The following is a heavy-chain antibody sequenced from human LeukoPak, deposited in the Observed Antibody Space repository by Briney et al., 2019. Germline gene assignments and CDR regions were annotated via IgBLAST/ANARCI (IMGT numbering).Heavy chain of an antibody. Sequence: GGSLRLSCAASGFTFSNYAMSWVRQAPGKGLEWVSGISWTSGSIGYADSVKGRFTISRDNAKNSLYLQMNSLRAEDTALYYCAKDYYYHGSGSYYSPFDYWGQGALVTVSS. J-gene: IGHJ4*02. CDR1: GFTFSNYA. CDR2: ISWTSGSI. CDR3: AKDYYYHGSGSYYSPFDY. V-gene: IGHV3-9*01. D-gene: IGHD3-10*01.